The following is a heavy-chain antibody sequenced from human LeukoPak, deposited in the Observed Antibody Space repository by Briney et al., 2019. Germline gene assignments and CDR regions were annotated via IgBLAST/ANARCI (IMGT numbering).Heavy chain of an antibody. Sequence: GGSLRLSCAVSGFTFNSYWMHWVRQTPGKGLVWVSRLNRDGSSTSYADSVRGRFTISRDNAKNTLYLQMNSLRDEDMAVYYCGRAPSAAGTIDYWGQGTLVTVSS. J-gene: IGHJ4*02. CDR3: GRAPSAAGTIDY. CDR2: LNRDGSST. V-gene: IGHV3-74*01. CDR1: GFTFNSYW. D-gene: IGHD6-13*01.